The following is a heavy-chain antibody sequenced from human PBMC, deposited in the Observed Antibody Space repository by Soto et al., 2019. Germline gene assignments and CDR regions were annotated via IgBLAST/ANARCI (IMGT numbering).Heavy chain of an antibody. Sequence: SETLSLTCAVYGGSFSGYYWSWIRQPPRKGLEWIGEINHSGSTNYNPSLKSRVTISVDTSKNQFSLKLSSVTAADTAVYYCARGPRGIVVVPAALHWFDPWGQGTLVTVSS. CDR1: GGSFSGYY. CDR3: ARGPRGIVVVPAALHWFDP. V-gene: IGHV4-34*01. J-gene: IGHJ5*02. CDR2: INHSGST. D-gene: IGHD2-2*02.